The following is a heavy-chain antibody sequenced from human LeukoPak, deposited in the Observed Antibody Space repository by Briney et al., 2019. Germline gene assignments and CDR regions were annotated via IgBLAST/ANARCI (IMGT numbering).Heavy chain of an antibody. CDR3: ARSTSAAGTFDY. V-gene: IGHV4-59*08. CDR2: IYYSGST. J-gene: IGHJ4*02. D-gene: IGHD6-13*01. CDR1: GGSISSYY. Sequence: KPSETLSLTCTVSGGSISSYYWSWIRQPPGKGLEWIGYIYYSGSTNYNPSLKSRVTISVDTSKNQFSLKLSSVTAADTAVYYCARSTSAAGTFDYWGQGTLVTVSS.